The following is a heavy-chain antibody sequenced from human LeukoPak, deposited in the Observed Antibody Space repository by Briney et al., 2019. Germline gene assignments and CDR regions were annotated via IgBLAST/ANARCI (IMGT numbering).Heavy chain of an antibody. CDR2: IYYSGST. D-gene: IGHD3-10*01. V-gene: IGHV4-30-4*01. CDR3: ARDRRYYYGSGSYDLGMDV. J-gene: IGHJ6*02. Sequence: SQTLSLTCTVSGGSISSGDYYWSWIRQPPGKGLGWIGYIYYSGSTFHNPSLKSRVTISVDTSKNQFSLKLSSVTAADTAVYYCARDRRYYYGSGSYDLGMDVWGQGTTVTVSS. CDR1: GGSISSGDYY.